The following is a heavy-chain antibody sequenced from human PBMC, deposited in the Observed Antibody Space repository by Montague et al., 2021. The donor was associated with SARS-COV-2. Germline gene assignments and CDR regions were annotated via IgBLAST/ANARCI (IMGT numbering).Heavy chain of an antibody. CDR3: AKNGGAHGLDV. V-gene: IGHV3-7*01. Sequence: SLRLSCAASGFTFSNIWMSWVRQAPGKGLEWVANIKPDASEKNYVDSVKGRFSISRDNAKNSLYLQMDNLRAEDTAIYYCAKNGGAHGLDVWGQGTSVSVSS. J-gene: IGHJ6*02. D-gene: IGHD4-23*01. CDR1: GFTFSNIW. CDR2: IKPDASEK.